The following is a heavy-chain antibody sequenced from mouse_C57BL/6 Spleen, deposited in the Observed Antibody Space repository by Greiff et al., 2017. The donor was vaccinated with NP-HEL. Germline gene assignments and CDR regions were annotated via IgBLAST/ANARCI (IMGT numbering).Heavy chain of an antibody. V-gene: IGHV1-26*01. J-gene: IGHJ3*01. CDR1: GYTFTDYY. Sequence: EVQLQQSGPELVKPGASVKISCKASGYTFTDYYMNWVKQSHGKSLEWIGDINPNNGGTSYNQKFKGKATLTVDKSSSTAYMELRSLTSEDSAVYYCAKGGLFALFAEWGQGTLFTVSA. D-gene: IGHD1-1*01. CDR3: AKGGLFALFAE. CDR2: INPNNGGT.